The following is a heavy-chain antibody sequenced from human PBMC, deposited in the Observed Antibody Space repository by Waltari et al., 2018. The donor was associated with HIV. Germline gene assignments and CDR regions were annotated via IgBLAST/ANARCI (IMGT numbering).Heavy chain of an antibody. CDR2: INPNTGDT. CDR3: ARGGSPTWANLDL. CDR1: GYHFAAYN. D-gene: IGHD1-26*01. Sequence: QVQMVRSGVEVGNRGASVRVCVLKAGYHFAAYNIYWVRQAPGDGLEWLGWINPNTGDTDFAQKFQGWVSMTRDTSTGRVHLTLNKLRSDDTAVYYCARGGSPTWANLDLWGQGTLVSVSS. J-gene: IGHJ5*02. V-gene: IGHV1-2*04.